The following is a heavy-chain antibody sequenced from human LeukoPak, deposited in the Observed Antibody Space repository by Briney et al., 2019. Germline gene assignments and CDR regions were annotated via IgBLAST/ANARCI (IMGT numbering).Heavy chain of an antibody. CDR1: GFTFSSYW. D-gene: IGHD3-22*01. V-gene: IGHV3-74*01. Sequence: PGGSLRLSCSASGFTFSSYWMHWVRQAPGKGLVWVSRINSDGSSTSYADSVKGRFTISRDNAKNTLYLQMNSLRAEDTAVYYCARELNTYYYDSSGYSVGYWGQGTLVTVSS. CDR3: ARELNTYYYDSSGYSVGY. CDR2: INSDGSST. J-gene: IGHJ4*02.